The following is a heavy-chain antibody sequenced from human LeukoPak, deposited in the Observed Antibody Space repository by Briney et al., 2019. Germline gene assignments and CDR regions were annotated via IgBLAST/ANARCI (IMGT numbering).Heavy chain of an antibody. Sequence: SETLSLTCAVYGGSFSGYYWSWIRQPPGKGLERIGEINHSGSTNYNPSLKSRVTISVDTSKNQFSLKLSSVTAADTAVYYCARGAPPAPDYWGQGTLVTVSS. CDR3: ARGAPPAPDY. V-gene: IGHV4-34*01. CDR2: INHSGST. J-gene: IGHJ4*02. CDR1: GGSFSGYY.